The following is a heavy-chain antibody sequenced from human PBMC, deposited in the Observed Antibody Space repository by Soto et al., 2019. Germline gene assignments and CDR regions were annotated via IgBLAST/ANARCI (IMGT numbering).Heavy chain of an antibody. CDR3: ARDASTKAFEY. V-gene: IGHV1-8*01. Sequence: QVQLVQSGAEVKKPGASVKVSCKASGYTFTSYDINWVRQATGQGLEWMGWMNPNSGNTVYAQNFQGRVTMTRNTSMSTAYIELSSLRSEDTAVYYCARDASTKAFEYWGQGTLVTVSS. J-gene: IGHJ4*02. CDR1: GYTFTSYD. D-gene: IGHD5-12*01. CDR2: MNPNSGNT.